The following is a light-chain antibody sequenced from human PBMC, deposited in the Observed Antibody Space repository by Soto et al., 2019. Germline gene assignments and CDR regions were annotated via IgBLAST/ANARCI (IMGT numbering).Light chain of an antibody. CDR1: QSVNGNY. Sequence: EIVLTQSPGTLSLSPGERATLSCGASQSVNGNYLAWYHQKPGQAPRRLIYGASSWATGIPDRFSGSASATDSPLTISRVEHEDFAVFYRQQYGSSRTFGQGTKVDIK. V-gene: IGKV3-20*01. J-gene: IGKJ1*01. CDR3: QQYGSSRT. CDR2: GAS.